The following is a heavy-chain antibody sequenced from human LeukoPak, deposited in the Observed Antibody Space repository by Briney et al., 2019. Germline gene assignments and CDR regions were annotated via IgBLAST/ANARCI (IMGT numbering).Heavy chain of an antibody. CDR1: GFTFSDYY. Sequence: PGGSLRLSCAASGFTFSDYYMSWVRQAPGKGLEWISYISSSGGTIYYADSVVGRLTISRDNARNSLFLQMNSLRVEDTAVYYCARDGPHGDYEDYWGQGTLVTVSS. D-gene: IGHD4-17*01. CDR2: ISSSGGTI. V-gene: IGHV3-11*01. CDR3: ARDGPHGDYEDY. J-gene: IGHJ4*02.